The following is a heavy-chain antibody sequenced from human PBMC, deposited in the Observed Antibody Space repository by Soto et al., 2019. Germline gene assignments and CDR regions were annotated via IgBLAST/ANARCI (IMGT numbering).Heavy chain of an antibody. J-gene: IGHJ6*02. CDR3: ASDLSGRADV. CDR2: MNEDGGTT. V-gene: IGHV3-74*01. CDR1: GFTFSSYW. Sequence: LRLSCAASGFTFSSYWMHWVRQAPGKGLVWVSRMNEDGGTTDYADSVKGRFTISRDNAKNTLYLQMNSLRVEDTAVYYCASDLSGRADVWGQGTTVTVS. D-gene: IGHD3-10*01.